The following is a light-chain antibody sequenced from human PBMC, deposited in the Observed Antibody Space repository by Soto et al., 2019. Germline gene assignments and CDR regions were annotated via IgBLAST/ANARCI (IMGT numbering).Light chain of an antibody. V-gene: IGKV1-5*01. Sequence: DIQMTQSPSTLSASVGDRVTITCRASQSISNWLAWYQQKPGKAPNLLIYDASSLESGVPSRFSGSGSGTEFTLTISSLQPDDFAVYYCQVFGSSPRYTFGRGTKLEIK. J-gene: IGKJ2*01. CDR3: QVFGSSPRYT. CDR1: QSISNW. CDR2: DAS.